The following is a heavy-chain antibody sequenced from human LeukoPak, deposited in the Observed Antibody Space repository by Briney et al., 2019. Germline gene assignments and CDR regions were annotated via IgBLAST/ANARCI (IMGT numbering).Heavy chain of an antibody. CDR3: ARVRFSHYYGSGSPPDY. D-gene: IGHD3-10*01. J-gene: IGHJ4*02. CDR1: GFTFSSYS. V-gene: IGHV3-21*01. CDR2: ISSSSSYI. Sequence: KPGGSLRLSCAASGFTFSSYSMNWVRQAPGKGLEWVSSISSSSSYIYYADSVKGRFTISRDNAKNSLHLQMNSLRAEDTAVYYCARVRFSHYYGSGSPPDYWGQGTLVTVSP.